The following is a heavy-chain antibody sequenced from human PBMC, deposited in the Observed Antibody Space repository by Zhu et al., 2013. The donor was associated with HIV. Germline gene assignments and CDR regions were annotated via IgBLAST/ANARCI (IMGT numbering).Heavy chain of an antibody. CDR2: IIPILGIA. J-gene: IGHJ4*01. V-gene: IGHV1-69*08. CDR3: AREISGYYYDSSGYPPYLLVTY. Sequence: QVQLVQSGAEVKKPGSSVKVSCKASGGTFSSYTISWVRQAPGQGLEWMGRIIPILGIANYAQKFQGRVTITADKSTSTAYMELSSLRSEDTAVYYCAREISGYYYDSSGYPPYLLVTYW. CDR1: GGTFSSYT. D-gene: IGHD3-22*01.